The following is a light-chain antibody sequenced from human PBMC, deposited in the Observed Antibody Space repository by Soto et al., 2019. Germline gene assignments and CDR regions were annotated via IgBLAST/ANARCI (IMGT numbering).Light chain of an antibody. CDR2: DAS. Sequence: EIVLTQSPATLSLSPGERATLSCRASQSVSYHLAWYQQKPGQAPRLLIYDASNRATGIPARLSGSGSGTDFTLTISSLEPEDSAIYYCQQRNNWPPWTFGQGTKVEIK. CDR1: QSVSYH. CDR3: QQRNNWPPWT. J-gene: IGKJ1*01. V-gene: IGKV3-11*01.